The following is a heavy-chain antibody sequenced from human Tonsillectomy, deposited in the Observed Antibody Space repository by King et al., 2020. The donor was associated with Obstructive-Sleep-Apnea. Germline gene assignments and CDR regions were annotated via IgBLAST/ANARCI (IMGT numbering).Heavy chain of an antibody. D-gene: IGHD1-26*01. CDR2: IRYDGNYK. J-gene: IGHJ4*02. V-gene: IGHV3-33*01. Sequence: VQLVESGGGVVQPGRSLRLSCATSGFTLTNYGIHWDRQAPGKGLEWVAAIRYDGNYKYYAESVKGRLTIYRDNSKNTVYLQINSLGAGDTAVYYCAREGDSGNYSPPGAYWGRGTLVTVS. CDR1: GFTLTNYG. CDR3: AREGDSGNYSPPGAY.